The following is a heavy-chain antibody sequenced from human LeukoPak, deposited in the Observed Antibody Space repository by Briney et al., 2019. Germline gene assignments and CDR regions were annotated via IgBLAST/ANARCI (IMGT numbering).Heavy chain of an antibody. CDR1: GFTFSSYG. V-gene: IGHV3-30*18. CDR3: AKGITMIVVVIPGMDV. J-gene: IGHJ6*02. Sequence: GGSLRLSCAASGFTFSSYGMHWVRQAPGKGLEWVAVISYDGSNKYYADSVKGRFTISRDNSKNTLYLQMNSLRAEDTAVYYCAKGITMIVVVIPGMDVWGQGTTVTVPS. D-gene: IGHD3-22*01. CDR2: ISYDGSNK.